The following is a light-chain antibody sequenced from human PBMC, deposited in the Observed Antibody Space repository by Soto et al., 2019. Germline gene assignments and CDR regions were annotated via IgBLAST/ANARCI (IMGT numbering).Light chain of an antibody. V-gene: IGLV3-21*02. Sequence: SYELTQPPSVSLAPGQTASITCGGNNIGAKGVHWYQQKNPGQAPVLVVFDDRARPSAIPERFSGSNSGNTATLTISRVEAGDEADYYCQVWHSTSVRVFGGGTKLTVL. CDR2: DDR. CDR1: NIGAKG. J-gene: IGLJ2*01. CDR3: QVWHSTSVRV.